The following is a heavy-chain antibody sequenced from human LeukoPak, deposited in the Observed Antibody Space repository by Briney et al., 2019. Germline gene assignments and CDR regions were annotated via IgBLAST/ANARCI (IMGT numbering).Heavy chain of an antibody. V-gene: IGHV3-23*01. J-gene: IGHJ4*02. CDR2: ISDTGRST. Sequence: GGSLRLSCAASGFTFSSYAMTWVRQAPGKGVEWVSGISDTGRSTYYADAVKGRFTISRSNSKSTLYLQMNSLRDEDTAVYYCAKVLRGLAYYGDYRDWGQGTLVTVSS. CDR3: AKVLRGLAYYGDYRD. D-gene: IGHD4-17*01. CDR1: GFTFSSYA.